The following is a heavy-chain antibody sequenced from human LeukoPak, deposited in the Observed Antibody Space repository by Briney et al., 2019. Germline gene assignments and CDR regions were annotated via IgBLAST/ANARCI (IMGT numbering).Heavy chain of an antibody. J-gene: IGHJ6*04. CDR1: GVTFSNYA. V-gene: IGHV3-23*01. CDR3: AKENWVSSSPGGDV. D-gene: IGHD6-6*01. Sequence: GGSLRLSCAVSGVTFSNYAMSWVRQAPGKGLEWVSAISRNGGSTYYADAVKGRFTISRDNSKNTLYLQMNSLRAEDTAVYYCAKENWVSSSPGGDVWGKGTTVTVSS. CDR2: ISRNGGST.